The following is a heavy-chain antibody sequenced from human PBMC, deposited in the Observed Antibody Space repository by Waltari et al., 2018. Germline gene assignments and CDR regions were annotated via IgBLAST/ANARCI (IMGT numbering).Heavy chain of an antibody. J-gene: IGHJ4*02. CDR1: GYSISSGYY. CDR2: IYHSGST. V-gene: IGHV4-38-2*01. D-gene: IGHD3-22*01. Sequence: QVQLQESGPGLVKPSEPLSLTCAVSGYSISSGYYWCWIRQPPGNGLEWIGSIYHSGSTYYHPSLKSRVTISVDTSKNQFSLKLSSVTAADTAVYYCARHGHSSGYYRHPIDYWGQGTLVTVSS. CDR3: ARHGHSSGYYRHPIDY.